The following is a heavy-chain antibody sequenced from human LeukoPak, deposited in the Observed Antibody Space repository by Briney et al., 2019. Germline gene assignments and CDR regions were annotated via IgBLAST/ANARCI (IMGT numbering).Heavy chain of an antibody. CDR1: GYTFTGYY. CDR3: ATDGSPMVRGGRKFDP. V-gene: IGHV1-2*02. J-gene: IGHJ5*02. CDR2: INPNSGGT. Sequence: GASVKVSCKASGYTFTGYYMHWVRQAPGQGLEWMGWINPNSGGTNYAQKFQGRVTMTEDTSTDTAYMELSSLRSEDTAVYYCATDGSPMVRGGRKFDPWGQGTLVTVSS. D-gene: IGHD3-10*01.